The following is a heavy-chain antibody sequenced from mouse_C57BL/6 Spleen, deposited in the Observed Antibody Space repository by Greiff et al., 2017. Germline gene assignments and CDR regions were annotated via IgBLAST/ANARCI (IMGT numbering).Heavy chain of an antibody. CDR2: IYPGSGST. Sequence: VQLQQPGAELVKPGASVKMSCKASGYTFTSYWITWVKQRPGQGLEWIGDIYPGSGSTNYNEKFKSKATRTVDTSSSTAYMQLSSLTSEDSAVYYCARYMYGYDGVDYWGQGTTLTVSS. CDR1: GYTFTSYW. D-gene: IGHD2-2*01. CDR3: ARYMYGYDGVDY. V-gene: IGHV1-55*01. J-gene: IGHJ2*01.